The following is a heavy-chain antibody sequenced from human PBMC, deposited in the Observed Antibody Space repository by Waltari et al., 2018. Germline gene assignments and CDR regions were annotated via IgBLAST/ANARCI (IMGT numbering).Heavy chain of an antibody. Sequence: QVQLQQWGAGLLKPSETLSLTCAVYGGSFSGYYWRLIRQPPGKGLEWIGEINHSGSTNYNPALKSRVTISVDTSKNQFSLKRSSVTAADTAVYYCARVRRTYGSGSYYKKGAFDIWGQGTMVTVSS. CDR3: ARVRRTYGSGSYYKKGAFDI. V-gene: IGHV4-34*01. CDR1: GGSFSGYY. D-gene: IGHD3-10*01. CDR2: INHSGST. J-gene: IGHJ3*02.